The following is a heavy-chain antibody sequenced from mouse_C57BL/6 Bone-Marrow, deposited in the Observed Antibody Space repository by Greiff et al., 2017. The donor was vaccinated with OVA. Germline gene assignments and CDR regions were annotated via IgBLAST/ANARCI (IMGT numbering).Heavy chain of an antibody. D-gene: IGHD2-12*01. Sequence: VQLQQSGAELVRPGASVTLSCKASGYTFTDYEMHWVKQTPVHGLEWIGAIDPETGGTAYNQKFKGKAILTADKSSSTAYMELRSLTSEDSAVYYCTRSYSNDEYFDYWGEGTTLTVSS. V-gene: IGHV1-15*01. J-gene: IGHJ2*01. CDR1: GYTFTDYE. CDR3: TRSYSNDEYFDY. CDR2: IDPETGGT.